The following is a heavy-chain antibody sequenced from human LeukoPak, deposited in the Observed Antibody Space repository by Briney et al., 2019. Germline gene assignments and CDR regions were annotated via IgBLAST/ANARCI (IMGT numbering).Heavy chain of an antibody. Sequence: GGSLRLSCAASGFTFSSYWMHWVRQAPGEGLVWVSRINSDGSSTSYADSVKGRFTISRDNAKNTLYLQMNSLRAEDTAVYYCASVGATRHFDYWGQGTLVTVSS. J-gene: IGHJ4*02. CDR2: INSDGSST. CDR3: ASVGATRHFDY. V-gene: IGHV3-74*01. CDR1: GFTFSSYW. D-gene: IGHD1-26*01.